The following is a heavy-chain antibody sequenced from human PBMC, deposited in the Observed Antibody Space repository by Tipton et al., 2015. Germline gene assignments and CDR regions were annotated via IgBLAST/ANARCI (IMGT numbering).Heavy chain of an antibody. CDR1: GFTISHYW. CDR2: IKEDGNDE. D-gene: IGHD2-15*01. CDR3: AKDIGSGPGCYHMDV. J-gene: IGHJ6*02. V-gene: IGHV3-7*03. Sequence: SLRLSCAASGFTISHYWMSWVRQAPGKGPEWVANIKEDGNDEYYVDSVQGRFTISRDNAKNSLYVQMNSLRAEDTALYYCAKDIGSGPGCYHMDVWGQGTTVTVSS.